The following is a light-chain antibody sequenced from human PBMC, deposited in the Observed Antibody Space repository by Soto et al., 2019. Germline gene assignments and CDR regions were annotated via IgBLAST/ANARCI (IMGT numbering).Light chain of an antibody. Sequence: IVLTQSPATLSLSPGERATLSCRASQRVSNYLGWYQQKPGQAPRLLIYDASNRATGVPARFSGSGSGTDFTLTISSLEPEDFAVYYCQQRSSWPLLTFGGGTKVEIK. CDR2: DAS. V-gene: IGKV3-11*01. J-gene: IGKJ4*01. CDR3: QQRSSWPLLT. CDR1: QRVSNY.